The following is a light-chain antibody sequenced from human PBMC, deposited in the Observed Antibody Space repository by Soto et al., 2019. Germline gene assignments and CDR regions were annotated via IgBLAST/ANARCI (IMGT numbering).Light chain of an antibody. J-gene: IGKJ5*01. Sequence: EIVSRQSPATLSVFPGERATLSCRAIQSVSGNYLEWYQQKPGQAPRLLMSGASNRATGIPARFIGSGSGTDFTLTISSLEPEDFEVFHCQQHSNWPITFGQGTRLEIK. CDR3: QQHSNWPIT. CDR2: GAS. V-gene: IGKV3-11*01. CDR1: QSVSGNY.